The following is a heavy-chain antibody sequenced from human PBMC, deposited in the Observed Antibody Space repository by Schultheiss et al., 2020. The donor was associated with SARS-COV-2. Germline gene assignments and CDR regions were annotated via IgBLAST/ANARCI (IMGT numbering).Heavy chain of an antibody. CDR3: ASSRKYDILIGDHNLPSDGMDV. J-gene: IGHJ6*02. D-gene: IGHD3-9*01. CDR1: GFTFSSYG. Sequence: GGSLRLSCAASGFTFSSYGMHWVRQAPGKGLEWVAVIWYDGSNKYYADSVKGRFTISRDNSKNTLYLQMNSLRAEDKAVYYCASSRKYDILIGDHNLPSDGMDVWGQGTTVTVSS. CDR2: IWYDGSNK. V-gene: IGHV3-33*01.